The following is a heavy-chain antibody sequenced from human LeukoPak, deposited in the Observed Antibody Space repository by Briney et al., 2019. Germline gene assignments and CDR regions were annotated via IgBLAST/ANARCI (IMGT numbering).Heavy chain of an antibody. CDR2: IKSKTNGGTT. V-gene: IGHV3-15*01. Sequence: GGPLRLSCAASGFAFNNAWMSWVCQAPGKGLEWVGRIKSKTNGGTTDYAAPVKGRFTISRDDSKNMLFLQMNTLKTEDTAVYYCTSDDPVNRSWGKGTLVTVSS. J-gene: IGHJ4*02. CDR3: TSDDPVNRS. CDR1: GFAFNNAW. D-gene: IGHD2/OR15-2a*01.